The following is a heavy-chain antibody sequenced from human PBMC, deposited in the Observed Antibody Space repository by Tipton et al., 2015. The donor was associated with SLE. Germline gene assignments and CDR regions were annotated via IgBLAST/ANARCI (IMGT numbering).Heavy chain of an antibody. J-gene: IGHJ6*03. D-gene: IGHD6-19*01. CDR1: GGSISSHY. CDR2: IYYSGST. V-gene: IGHV4-59*08. Sequence: LRLSCTVSGGSISSHYWSWIRQPPGKGLEWIGYIYYSGSTNYNPSLKSRVTISVDTSKNQFSLKLSSVTAADTAVYYCARGGLGAHSSGWYNYYYYMDVWGKGTTVTVSS. CDR3: ARGGLGAHSSGWYNYYYYMDV.